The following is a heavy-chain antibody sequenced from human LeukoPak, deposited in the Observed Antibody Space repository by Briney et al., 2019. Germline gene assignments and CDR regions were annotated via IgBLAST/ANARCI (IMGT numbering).Heavy chain of an antibody. J-gene: IGHJ4*02. D-gene: IGHD1-1*01. CDR3: KSGGAAPGSFDY. V-gene: IGHV3-30-3*01. Sequence: GGSLRLSCAASGFTFSSYAMHWVRQAPGKGLEWVAVISYDGSNKYYADSVKGRFTISRDNAKKSLYLQLNSLRVEDTAVYYCKSGGAAPGSFDYWGQGTLVTVSP. CDR2: ISYDGSNK. CDR1: GFTFSSYA.